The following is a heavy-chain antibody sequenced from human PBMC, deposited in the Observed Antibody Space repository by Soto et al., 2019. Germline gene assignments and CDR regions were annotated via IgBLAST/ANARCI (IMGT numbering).Heavy chain of an antibody. D-gene: IGHD3-22*01. CDR1: SYSFTSYW. V-gene: IGHV5-51*01. J-gene: IGHJ3*02. CDR3: ARQYYYYSNGYNAALDT. CDR2: IYPGDSDT. Sequence: GESLKISCKGSSYSFTSYWIGWVRQMPGKGLEWMGIIYPGDSDTRYSPSFQGQVTISADKSISTAYLQWSSLKASDTAMYYCARQYYYYSNGYNAALDTWAQGTRATASS.